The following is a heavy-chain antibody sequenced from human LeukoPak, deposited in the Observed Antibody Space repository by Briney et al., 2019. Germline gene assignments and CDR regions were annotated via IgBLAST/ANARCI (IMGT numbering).Heavy chain of an antibody. Sequence: GGSLRLSCAVSGFTFSRHWMSWVRQAPGKGLEWLANIKQDGSEKYYVDSVEGRFTISRDNAKNSLYLQMNSLRAEGTAVYYCARSYYGSGTPYGMDVWGQGTTVTVSS. D-gene: IGHD3-10*01. J-gene: IGHJ6*02. CDR3: ARSYYGSGTPYGMDV. CDR1: GFTFSRHW. V-gene: IGHV3-7*01. CDR2: IKQDGSEK.